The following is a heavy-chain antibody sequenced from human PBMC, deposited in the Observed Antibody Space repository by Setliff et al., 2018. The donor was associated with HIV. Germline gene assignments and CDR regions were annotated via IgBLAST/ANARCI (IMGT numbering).Heavy chain of an antibody. CDR2: TYYRSKWYS. D-gene: IGHD3-10*01. V-gene: IGHV6-1*01. CDR3: ARSAGLLWFGELLYDY. J-gene: IGHJ4*02. Sequence: SQTLSLTCAISGDSVSSNSAAWNWIRQSPSRGLEWLGRTYYRSKWYSDYAVSVKSRITINPDTSKNQFSLQLNSVTPEDTAVYYCARSAGLLWFGELLYDYWGQGTLVTVS. CDR1: GDSVSSNSAA.